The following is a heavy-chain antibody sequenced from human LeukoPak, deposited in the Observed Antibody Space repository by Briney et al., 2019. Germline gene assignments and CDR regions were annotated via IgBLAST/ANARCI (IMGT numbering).Heavy chain of an antibody. CDR1: GGSVSSGSYY. Sequence: PSETLSLTCTVSGGSVSSGSYYRSWIRQPPGKGLEWIGYIYYSGSTNYNPSLKSRVTISVDTSKNQFSLKLSSVTAADTAVYYCARDMMGSSRRFDPWGQGTLVTVSS. CDR3: ARDMMGSSRRFDP. D-gene: IGHD6-6*01. V-gene: IGHV4-61*01. CDR2: IYYSGST. J-gene: IGHJ5*02.